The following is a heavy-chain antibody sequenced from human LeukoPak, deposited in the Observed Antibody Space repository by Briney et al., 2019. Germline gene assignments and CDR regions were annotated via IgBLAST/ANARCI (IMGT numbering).Heavy chain of an antibody. Sequence: GGSLRLSCAASGFTFSSYSMNWVRQAPGKGLEWVSYISSSSSTIYYADSVKGRFTISRDNAKNSLYLQMNSLRAEDTAVYYCARGGSSGQVASWGQGTLVTVSS. CDR1: GFTFSSYS. D-gene: IGHD6-19*01. CDR3: ARGGSSGQVAS. V-gene: IGHV3-48*04. CDR2: ISSSSSTI. J-gene: IGHJ4*02.